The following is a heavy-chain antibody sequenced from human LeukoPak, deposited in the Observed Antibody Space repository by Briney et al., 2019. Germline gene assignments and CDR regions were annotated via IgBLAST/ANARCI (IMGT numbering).Heavy chain of an antibody. V-gene: IGHV3-30*02. J-gene: IGHJ5*02. D-gene: IGHD3-22*01. Sequence: PGGSLRLSCAASGFTFSSYGMHWVRRAPGKGLEGVAFIRYDGSNKYYAGSVKGRFTISRDNSKNTLYLQMNSLRAEDAAVDYCAKDEYYYDSSGYWRWFDPWGQGTLVTVSS. CDR3: AKDEYYYDSSGYWRWFDP. CDR2: IRYDGSNK. CDR1: GFTFSSYG.